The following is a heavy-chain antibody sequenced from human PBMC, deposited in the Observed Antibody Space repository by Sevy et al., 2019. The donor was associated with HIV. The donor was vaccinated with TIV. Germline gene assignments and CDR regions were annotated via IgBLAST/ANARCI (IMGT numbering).Heavy chain of an antibody. Sequence: GGSLRLSCAASGFTIRTYNMNWVRQAPGKGLEWVSSISSSSTYIYYADSMKGRFTISRDHAKNSLYLQMTGLRAEDTAVYYCARDLVIPATTDYFSYGMDVWGQGTTVTVSS. CDR2: ISSSSTYI. V-gene: IGHV3-21*01. CDR3: ARDLVIPATTDYFSYGMDV. CDR1: GFTIRTYN. J-gene: IGHJ6*02. D-gene: IGHD2-15*01.